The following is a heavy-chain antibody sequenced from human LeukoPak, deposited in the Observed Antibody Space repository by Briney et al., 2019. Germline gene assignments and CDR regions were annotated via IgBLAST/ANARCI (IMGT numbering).Heavy chain of an antibody. V-gene: IGHV4-59*01. J-gene: IGHJ4*02. CDR3: ARVTTMVRGVVPSNYFDY. CDR2: FSYRGST. CDR1: GCSISRYY. D-gene: IGHD3-10*01. Sequence: SETLSLTCTVSGCSISRYYWSWIRQPPVKGLEGVGYFSYRGSTNYNPSLKSRVTISVDTSKNQFSLRLSPVTAADTAVYYCARVTTMVRGVVPSNYFDYWGQGALVTVSS.